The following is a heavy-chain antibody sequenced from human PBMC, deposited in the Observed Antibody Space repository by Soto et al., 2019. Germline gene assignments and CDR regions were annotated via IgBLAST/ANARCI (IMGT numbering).Heavy chain of an antibody. J-gene: IGHJ3*02. Sequence: QVQLVESGGGVVQPGRSLRLSCAASGFTFSSYGMHWVRQAPGKGLEWVAVISYDGSNKYYADSVKGRFTISRDNSKNTLYLQMNSLRAGDTAVYYCAKDSPPMGVVTATSNWDALDIWGQGTMVTVSS. D-gene: IGHD2-21*02. V-gene: IGHV3-30*18. CDR1: GFTFSSYG. CDR3: AKDSPPMGVVTATSNWDALDI. CDR2: ISYDGSNK.